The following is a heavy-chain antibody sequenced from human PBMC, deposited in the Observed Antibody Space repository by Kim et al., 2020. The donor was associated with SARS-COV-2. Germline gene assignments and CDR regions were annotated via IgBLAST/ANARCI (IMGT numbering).Heavy chain of an antibody. J-gene: IGHJ6*02. V-gene: IGHV3-74*01. Sequence: GGSLRLSCAASGFTFSSYWMHWVRQAPGKGLVWVSRINSDGSSTSYADSVKGRFTISRDNAKNTLYLQMNSLRAEDTAVYYCARYGSGGSCSTSYYYYGMDVWGQGTTVTVSS. CDR1: GFTFSSYW. CDR3: ARYGSGGSCSTSYYYYGMDV. D-gene: IGHD2-15*01. CDR2: INSDGSST.